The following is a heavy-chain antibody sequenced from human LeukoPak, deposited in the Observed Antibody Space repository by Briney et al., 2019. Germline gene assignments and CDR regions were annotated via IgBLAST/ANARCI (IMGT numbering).Heavy chain of an antibody. Sequence: SVKVSCKASGGTFGSYAISWVRQAPGQGLEWMGRIIPIFGIANYAQKFQGRVTITADKSTSTAYMELSSLRSEDTAVYYCARESPIGGSYNGYFQHWGQGTLVTVSS. CDR3: ARESPIGGSYNGYFQH. CDR1: GGTFGSYA. J-gene: IGHJ1*01. CDR2: IIPIFGIA. D-gene: IGHD1-26*01. V-gene: IGHV1-69*04.